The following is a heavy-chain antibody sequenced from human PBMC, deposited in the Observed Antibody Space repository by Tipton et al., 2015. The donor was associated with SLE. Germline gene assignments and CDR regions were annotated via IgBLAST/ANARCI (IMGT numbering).Heavy chain of an antibody. CDR3: ARDVGGYNTGWFPYYFDY. CDR2: ISYSGST. Sequence: TLSLTCTVSGGSISSGGYYWSWIRQYPGKGLEWIGYISYSGSTNHNSSLKSRLTISVDTSKNQFSLKLSSVTAADTAVYYCARDVGGYNTGWFPYYFDYWGQGTLVTVSS. CDR1: GGSISSGGYY. V-gene: IGHV4-31*03. D-gene: IGHD2-8*02. J-gene: IGHJ4*02.